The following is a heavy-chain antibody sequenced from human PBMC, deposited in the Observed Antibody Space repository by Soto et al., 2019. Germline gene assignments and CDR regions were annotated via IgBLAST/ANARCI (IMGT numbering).Heavy chain of an antibody. CDR3: ARVWGGAFDF. CDR1: GGSISSYY. J-gene: IGHJ3*01. V-gene: IGHV4-59*01. Sequence: PSETLSLTCTVSGGSISSYYWSWIRQPPGKGLEWIGYIYYGGSTNYNPSLKSRVTISVDTSKNQFSLKLSSVTAADTAVYYCARVWGGAFDFWGQGTMVTVSS. CDR2: IYYGGST. D-gene: IGHD3-10*01.